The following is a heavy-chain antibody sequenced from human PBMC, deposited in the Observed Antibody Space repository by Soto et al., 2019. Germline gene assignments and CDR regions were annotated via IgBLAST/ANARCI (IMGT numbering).Heavy chain of an antibody. Sequence: SETLSLTCAVSGGSISGGGFSWGWIRQPPGKGLEWIGYILHTGGTQYNPSLKSRVSMSVDKSKNQFSLHLTSVTAADTAVYYCARLQFGEGFDYWGQGALVTVSS. V-gene: IGHV4-30-2*01. CDR3: ARLQFGEGFDY. CDR1: GGSISGGGFS. CDR2: ILHTGGT. J-gene: IGHJ4*02. D-gene: IGHD3-10*01.